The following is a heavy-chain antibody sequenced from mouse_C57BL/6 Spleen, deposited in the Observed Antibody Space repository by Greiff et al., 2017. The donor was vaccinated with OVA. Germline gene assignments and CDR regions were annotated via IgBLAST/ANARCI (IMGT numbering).Heavy chain of an antibody. CDR3: AREGSYGSIDY. J-gene: IGHJ2*01. D-gene: IGHD1-1*01. CDR1: GYTFTSYW. V-gene: IGHV1-69*01. Sequence: QVQLKQPGAELVMPGASVKLSCKASGYTFTSYWMHWVKQRPGQGLEWIGEIDPSDSYTNSNQKFKGKSTLTVDKSSSTAYMQLSSLTSEDSAVYYCAREGSYGSIDYWGKGTTLTVSS. CDR2: IDPSDSYT.